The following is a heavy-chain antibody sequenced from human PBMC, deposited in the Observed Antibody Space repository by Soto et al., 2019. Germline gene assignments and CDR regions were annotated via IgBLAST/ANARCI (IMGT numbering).Heavy chain of an antibody. V-gene: IGHV3-23*01. D-gene: IGHD1-26*01. Sequence: EVQLLESGGGLVQPGGSLILSCAASGVSFSTYTRSWVRRPPGKGLEVVSAISGRGGSPSYAASVQGRFTISRDNPKKTLYLQMNSLRAEDTAVYYCAKERGTTSNCYVPEYWGQGTLVTVSS. CDR3: AKERGTTSNCYVPEY. CDR2: ISGRGGSP. J-gene: IGHJ4*02. CDR1: GVSFSTYT.